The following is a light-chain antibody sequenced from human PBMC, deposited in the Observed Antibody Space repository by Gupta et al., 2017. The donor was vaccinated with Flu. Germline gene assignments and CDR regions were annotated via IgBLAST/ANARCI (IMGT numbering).Light chain of an antibody. V-gene: IGLV3-21*02. CDR1: IIGSKT. CDR3: QLWDGNNDSYV. Sequence: SYVLTQPPSVSVAPGQTARITCGRDIIGSKTVHWYQQKPGQAPVLVVYDDSDRPSGIPERFSGSNSGNTATLTITRVAAGDEADYYCQLWDGNNDSYVFGTGTKVTVL. J-gene: IGLJ1*01. CDR2: DDS.